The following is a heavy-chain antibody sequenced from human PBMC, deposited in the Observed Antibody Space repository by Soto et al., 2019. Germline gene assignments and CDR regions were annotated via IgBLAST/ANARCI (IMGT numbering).Heavy chain of an antibody. Sequence: GGSLRLSCAASGFTFDDYAMHWVRQAPGKGLEWVSGISWNSGSIGYADSVKGRFTISRDNAKNSLYLQMNSLRAEDTALYYCAKDRYSSSSLYYFDYWGQGTLVTVSS. CDR2: ISWNSGSI. CDR1: GFTFDDYA. D-gene: IGHD6-6*01. V-gene: IGHV3-9*01. CDR3: AKDRYSSSSLYYFDY. J-gene: IGHJ4*02.